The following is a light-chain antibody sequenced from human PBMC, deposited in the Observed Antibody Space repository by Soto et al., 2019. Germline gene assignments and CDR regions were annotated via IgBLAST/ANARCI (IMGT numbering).Light chain of an antibody. J-gene: IGKJ4*01. CDR1: QSVISSF. CDR2: GAS. CDR3: QQYGNSPLT. Sequence: EIVLTQSPGTLSLSPGERATLSCRASQSVISSFLAWYQQKPGQAPRLLIYGASSRATGIPDRFSGSGSGTDFTLTISRLEPEDVAVYYCQQYGNSPLTFGGGTKVEIK. V-gene: IGKV3-20*01.